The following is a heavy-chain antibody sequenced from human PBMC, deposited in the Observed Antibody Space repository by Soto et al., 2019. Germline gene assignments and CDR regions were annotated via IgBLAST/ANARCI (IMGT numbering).Heavy chain of an antibody. CDR1: GYTFTSYG. Sequence: ASVKVSCKASGYTFTSYGISWVRQAPGQGLEWMGWISAYNGNTNYAQKLQGRVTMTTDTSTSTAYMELRSLRSDDTAVYYCARGYYDFWSGYYTVYMDVWGKGTTVTVSS. CDR2: ISAYNGNT. CDR3: ARGYYDFWSGYYTVYMDV. J-gene: IGHJ6*03. D-gene: IGHD3-3*01. V-gene: IGHV1-18*01.